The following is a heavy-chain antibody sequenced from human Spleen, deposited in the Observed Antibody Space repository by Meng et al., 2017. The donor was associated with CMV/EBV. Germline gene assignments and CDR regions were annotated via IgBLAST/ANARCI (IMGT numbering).Heavy chain of an antibody. D-gene: IGHD3-3*01. J-gene: IGHJ4*02. CDR3: ARVSQFWRGYYTDY. V-gene: IGHV3-20*04. CDR1: GFTFDDHG. CDR2: IRWNGETT. Sequence: GGSLRLSCAASGFTFDDHGMSWVRQAPGKGLEWVSGIRWNGETTGYADSVKGRFTISRDNAKNSLYLQMNSLRVEDTAVYYCARVSQFWRGYYTDYWGQGTLVTVSS.